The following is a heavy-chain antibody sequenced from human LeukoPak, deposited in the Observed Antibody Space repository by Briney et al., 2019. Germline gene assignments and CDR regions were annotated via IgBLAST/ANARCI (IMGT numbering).Heavy chain of an antibody. CDR3: ARSSYSSSSGPSDY. V-gene: IGHV1-2*02. CDR1: GYTFTGYY. Sequence: VASVKVSCKASGYTFTGYYMHWVRQAPGQGLEWMGWINPNSGGTNYARKFQGRVTMTRDTSISTAYMELSRLRSDDTAVYYCARSSYSSSSGPSDYWGQGALVTVSS. D-gene: IGHD6-6*01. CDR2: INPNSGGT. J-gene: IGHJ4*02.